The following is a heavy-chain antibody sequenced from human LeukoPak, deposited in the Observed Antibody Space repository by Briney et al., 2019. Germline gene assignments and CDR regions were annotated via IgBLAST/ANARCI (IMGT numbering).Heavy chain of an antibody. V-gene: IGHV3-66*01. CDR2: LYRDGST. Sequence: GFLRLSFAVSGFTATIHYMTWVRPAPGKGLEWVSYLYRDGSTYYADSVKDRFSISRDNSKNTVYLQMNSLRAEDTAVYYCARGPGWNYFDYWGQGTLVTVSS. CDR1: GFTATIHY. J-gene: IGHJ4*02. CDR3: ARGPGWNYFDY. D-gene: IGHD2-15*01.